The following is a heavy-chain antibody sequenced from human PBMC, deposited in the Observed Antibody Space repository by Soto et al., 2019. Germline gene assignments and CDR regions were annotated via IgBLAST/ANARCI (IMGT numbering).Heavy chain of an antibody. CDR1: GFMFSSYT. CDR2: ITTSGRYI. V-gene: IGHV3-21*01. CDR3: AKDVDASGSYYNPLDY. Sequence: GGSLILSCAVSGFMFSSYTMNWVRQAPGKGLEWVSSITTSGRYIYYADSVKGRFTISRDNAKNSLSLQMNSPRVEGPALYYYAKDVDASGSYYNPLDYWGQGTLVTVSS. J-gene: IGHJ4*02. D-gene: IGHD3-10*01.